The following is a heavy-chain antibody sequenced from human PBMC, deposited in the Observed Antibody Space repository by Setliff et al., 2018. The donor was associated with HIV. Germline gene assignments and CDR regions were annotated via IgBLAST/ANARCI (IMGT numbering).Heavy chain of an antibody. D-gene: IGHD1-26*01. V-gene: IGHV1-46*01. Sequence: ASEKVSCKASGYTFTRYFMHCVRQAPGQGLEWLGMINPSGGSTWYAQKFQGRVTMTGDTSTNTLYMELSSLRSEDTAVYYCARGWEGGMDYWGQGTLVTVS. CDR3: ARGWEGGMDY. CDR2: INPSGGST. J-gene: IGHJ4*02. CDR1: GYTFTRYF.